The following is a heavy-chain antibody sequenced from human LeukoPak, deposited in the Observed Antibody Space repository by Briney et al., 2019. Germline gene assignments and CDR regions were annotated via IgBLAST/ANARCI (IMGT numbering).Heavy chain of an antibody. CDR2: IRYDGSNK. Sequence: PGGTLRLSCTASGFTFTGYGMHWVRQAPGKGLEWVAFIRYDGSNKNYADSVQGRFTISRDNAENSLCMQMNSLRAEDTAVYYCASRIAVAGPPGNDYWGQGTLGTVSS. D-gene: IGHD6-19*01. CDR1: GFTFTGYG. CDR3: ASRIAVAGPPGNDY. J-gene: IGHJ4*02. V-gene: IGHV3-30*02.